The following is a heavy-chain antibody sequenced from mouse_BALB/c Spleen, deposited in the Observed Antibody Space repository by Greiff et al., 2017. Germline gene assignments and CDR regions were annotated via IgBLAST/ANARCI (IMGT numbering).Heavy chain of an antibody. J-gene: IGHJ3*01. D-gene: IGHD2-14*01. Sequence: QVQLKQSGAELVRPGTSVKVSCKASGYAFTNYLIEWVKQRPGQGLEWIGVINPGSGGTNYNEKFKGKATLTADKSSSTAYMQLSSLTSDDSAVYFCARSHYRYDDWFAYWGQGTLVTVSA. V-gene: IGHV1-54*03. CDR3: ARSHYRYDDWFAY. CDR2: INPGSGGT. CDR1: GYAFTNYL.